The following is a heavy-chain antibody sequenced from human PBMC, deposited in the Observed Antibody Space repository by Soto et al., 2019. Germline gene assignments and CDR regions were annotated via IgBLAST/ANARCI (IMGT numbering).Heavy chain of an antibody. J-gene: IGHJ4*02. Sequence: QLQLQESGPGLVKPSETLSLTCTVSGGSISSSSYYWGWIRQPPGKGLEWIGSIYYSGSTYYNPSLAIRVTISVATSKDQFSLKLSAVTAADTAVYYCARRVQGYQLPSSFDYWGQGTLVTGSS. CDR2: IYYSGST. CDR3: ARRVQGYQLPSSFDY. D-gene: IGHD2-2*01. CDR1: GGSISSSSYY. V-gene: IGHV4-39*01.